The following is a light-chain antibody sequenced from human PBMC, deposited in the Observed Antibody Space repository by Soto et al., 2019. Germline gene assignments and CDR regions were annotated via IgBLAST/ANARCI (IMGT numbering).Light chain of an antibody. J-gene: IGLJ1*01. CDR2: EVS. CDR1: SSDVGSYNL. V-gene: IGLV2-23*02. Sequence: QSALTQPASVSGCPGQSITISCTGTSSDVGSYNLVSWYQQHPGKAPKVMIYEVSKRPSGVSNRFSGSKSGNTASLTISGLQAEDEADYYCCSYAGSSTYYVFGTGTKVTVL. CDR3: CSYAGSSTYYV.